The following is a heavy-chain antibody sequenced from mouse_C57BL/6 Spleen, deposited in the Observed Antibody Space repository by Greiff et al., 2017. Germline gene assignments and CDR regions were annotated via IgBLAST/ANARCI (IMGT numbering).Heavy chain of an antibody. D-gene: IGHD3-1*01. CDR2: IDPSDSYT. CDR1: GYTFTSYW. CDR3: AREGARGYFDY. J-gene: IGHJ2*01. V-gene: IGHV1-69*01. Sequence: QVQLQQPGAELVKPGASVKLSCKASGYTFTSYWMHWVKQRPGQGLEWIGEIDPSDSYTNYNQKFKGKSTLTVDKSSSTAYMQLISLTSEDSAVYYCAREGARGYFDYWGQGTTLTVSS.